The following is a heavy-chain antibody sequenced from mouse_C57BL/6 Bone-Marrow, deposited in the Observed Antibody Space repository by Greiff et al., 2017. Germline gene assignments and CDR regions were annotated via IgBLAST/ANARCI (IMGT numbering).Heavy chain of an antibody. V-gene: IGHV1-69*01. CDR1: GYTFTSYW. Sequence: QVQLQQPGAELVMPGASVKLSCKASGYTFTSYWMHWVKQRPGQGLEWIGEIDPSDSYTNYNQKFKGKSTLTVDKSSSTAYMQLSSLTSEDSAVYYCARREGRRYAMDYWGQGTSVTVSS. D-gene: IGHD2-14*01. J-gene: IGHJ4*01. CDR2: IDPSDSYT. CDR3: ARREGRRYAMDY.